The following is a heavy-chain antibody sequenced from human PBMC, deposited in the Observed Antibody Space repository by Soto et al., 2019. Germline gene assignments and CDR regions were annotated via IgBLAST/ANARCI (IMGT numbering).Heavy chain of an antibody. CDR1: GFTFSSYW. J-gene: IGHJ6*02. CDR2: IKQDGSEK. D-gene: IGHD3-10*01. Sequence: PGGSLRLSCAASGFTFSSYWMSWVRQAPGKGLEWVANIKQDGSEKYYVDSVKGRFTISRDNAKNSLYLQMNSLRAEDTAVYYCAGSTMAYGSHYGMDVWGQGTRVPFSS. CDR3: AGSTMAYGSHYGMDV. V-gene: IGHV3-7*01.